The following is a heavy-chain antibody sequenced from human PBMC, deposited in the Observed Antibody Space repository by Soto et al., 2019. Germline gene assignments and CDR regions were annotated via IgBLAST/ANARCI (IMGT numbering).Heavy chain of an antibody. CDR2: INPYSGAT. CDR3: ARAQELRSFDWSWGGGDFDF. Sequence: VQLVQSGAEVKKPGASVKVSCKASGYTFTDYYIHWVRQAPGQGLEWMGWINPYSGATSYAQKFQDWVTMTRDTSISTAYMELRRLRSDDTAVYDCARAQELRSFDWSWGGGDFDFLGQGTMVTASS. V-gene: IGHV1-2*04. D-gene: IGHD3-9*01. J-gene: IGHJ3*01. CDR1: GYTFTDYY.